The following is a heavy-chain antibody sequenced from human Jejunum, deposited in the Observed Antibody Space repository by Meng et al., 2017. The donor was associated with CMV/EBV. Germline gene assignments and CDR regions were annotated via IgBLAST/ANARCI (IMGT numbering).Heavy chain of an antibody. CDR1: GSSFTTYA. CDR3: ARTGCSSSSCYDY. V-gene: IGHV1-3*01. J-gene: IGHJ4*02. D-gene: IGHD2-2*01. Sequence: QVQLVESGAGVEKPGASVKVSCKASGSSFTTYAMHWVGQAPGQRREWMGWINAGNGNTKYSEKFQSRVTITRDTAASTAYMELSSLRSEDTAVYYCARTGCSSSSCYDYWGQGTLVTVSS. CDR2: INAGNGNT.